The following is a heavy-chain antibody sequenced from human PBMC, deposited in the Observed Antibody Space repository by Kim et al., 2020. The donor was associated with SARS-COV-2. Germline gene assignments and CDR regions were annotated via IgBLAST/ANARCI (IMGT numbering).Heavy chain of an antibody. V-gene: IGHV3-9*01. Sequence: GGSLRLSCAASGFTFDDYAMHWVRQAPGKGLEWVSGISWNSGSIGYADSVKGRFTISRDNAKNSLYLQMNSLRAEDTALYYCAKASALWFGESVINHFDYWGQGTLVTVSS. CDR1: GFTFDDYA. D-gene: IGHD3-10*01. CDR3: AKASALWFGESVINHFDY. J-gene: IGHJ4*02. CDR2: ISWNSGSI.